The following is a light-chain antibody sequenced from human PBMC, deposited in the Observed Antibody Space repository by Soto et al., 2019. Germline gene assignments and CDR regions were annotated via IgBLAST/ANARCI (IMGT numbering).Light chain of an antibody. J-gene: IGLJ1*01. V-gene: IGLV2-14*01. CDR1: SIDVGGHNY. CDR3: SSYTGSSTLVV. Sequence: QSVLTQPASVSGSPGQSITISCTGTSIDVGGHNYVSWYQQHPGKAPKLMIYEVSNRPSGVSNRFSASKSGNTASLTISGLQAEDEADYYCSSYTGSSTLVVFGTGTTLTVL. CDR2: EVS.